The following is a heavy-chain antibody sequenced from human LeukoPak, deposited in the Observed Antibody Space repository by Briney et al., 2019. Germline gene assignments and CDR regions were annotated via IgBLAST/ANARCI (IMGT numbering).Heavy chain of an antibody. CDR3: ATGFDQPPNPYYGMDV. V-gene: IGHV1-24*01. CDR1: GYTLTELS. D-gene: IGHD2-2*01. J-gene: IGHJ6*02. CDR2: FDPEDGET. Sequence: ASVMVSCKVSGYTLTELSMHWVRQAPGKGLEWMGGFDPEDGETIYAQKFQGRVTMTEDTSTDTAYMELSSLRSEDTAVYYCATGFDQPPNPYYGMDVWGQGTTVTVSS.